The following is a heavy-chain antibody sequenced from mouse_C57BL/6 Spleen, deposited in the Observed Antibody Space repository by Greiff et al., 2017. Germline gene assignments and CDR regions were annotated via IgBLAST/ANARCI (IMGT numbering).Heavy chain of an antibody. Sequence: VQLQQSGPELVKPGASVKISCKASGYSFTGYYMNWVKQSPEKSLEWIGEINPSTGGTTYNQKFKAKATLTVDKSSTTAYMQLKSLTSEDSAVYYCAITTVVGYYAMGYWGQRPSVTVSS. D-gene: IGHD1-1*01. CDR1: GYSFTGYY. CDR3: AITTVVGYYAMGY. V-gene: IGHV1-42*01. CDR2: INPSTGGT. J-gene: IGHJ4*01.